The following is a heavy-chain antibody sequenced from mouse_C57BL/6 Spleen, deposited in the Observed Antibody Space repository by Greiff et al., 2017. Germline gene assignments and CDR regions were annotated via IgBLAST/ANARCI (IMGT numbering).Heavy chain of an antibody. J-gene: IGHJ2*01. D-gene: IGHD2-5*01. V-gene: IGHV1-55*01. CDR2: IYPGSGST. CDR1: GYTFTSYW. Sequence: VKLQQPGAELVKPGASVKMSCKASGYTFTSYWITWVKQRPGQGLEWIGDIYPGSGSTNYNEKFKSKATLTVDTSSSTAYMQLSSLTSEDSAVYYCARSGYSNAADYWGQGTTLTVSS. CDR3: ARSGYSNAADY.